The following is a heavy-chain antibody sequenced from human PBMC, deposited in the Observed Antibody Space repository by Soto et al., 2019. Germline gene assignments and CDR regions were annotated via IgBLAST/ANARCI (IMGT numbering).Heavy chain of an antibody. D-gene: IGHD3-10*01. Sequence: EVQLVESGGGLVQPGGSLRLSCAASGFTFSSYWMHWVRQAPGKGLVWVSRINNDGSSTSYADSVKGRLTISRDNAKNTLYLQVNSLRAEDTAVYYCAIGGVSGSGTFYNDYWGRGALVTVSS. J-gene: IGHJ4*02. CDR1: GFTFSSYW. CDR3: AIGGVSGSGTFYNDY. CDR2: INNDGSST. V-gene: IGHV3-74*01.